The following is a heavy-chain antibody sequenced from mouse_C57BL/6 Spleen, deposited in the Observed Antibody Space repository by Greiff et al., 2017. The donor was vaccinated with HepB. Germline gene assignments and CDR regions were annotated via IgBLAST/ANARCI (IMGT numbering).Heavy chain of an antibody. CDR3: ARGYGYTYYFDY. CDR1: GYTFTSYW. Sequence: QVQLKQPGAELAKPGASVKLSCKASGYTFTSYWMHWVKQRPGQGLEWIGYINPSSGYTKYNQKFKDKATLTADKSSSTASMQLSSRTFEDSAFYYCARGYGYTYYFDYWGQGTTLTVSS. CDR2: INPSSGYT. J-gene: IGHJ2*01. D-gene: IGHD2-2*01. V-gene: IGHV1-7*01.